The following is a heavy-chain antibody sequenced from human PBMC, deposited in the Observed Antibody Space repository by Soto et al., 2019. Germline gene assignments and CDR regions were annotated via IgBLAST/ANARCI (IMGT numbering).Heavy chain of an antibody. CDR2: IIPIFGTA. J-gene: IGHJ6*02. D-gene: IGHD3-3*01. CDR1: GGTFSSYA. CDR3: ARGYDFWSGLPRRGYYSGMDV. Sequence: ASVKVSCKASGGTFSSYAISWVRQAPGQGLEWMGGIIPIFGTANYAQKFQGRVTITADESTSTAYMELSSLRSEDTAVYYCARGYDFWSGLPRRGYYSGMDVWGQGTTVTVSS. V-gene: IGHV1-69*13.